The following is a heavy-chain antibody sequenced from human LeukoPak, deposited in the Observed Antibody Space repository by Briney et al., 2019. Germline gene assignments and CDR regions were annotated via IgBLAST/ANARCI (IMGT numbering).Heavy chain of an antibody. CDR2: IGWNGGSI. D-gene: IGHD3-16*01. CDR1: GFTFDDYS. CDR3: AKDLGPKRYYFDS. Sequence: GRSLRLSCAASGFTFDDYSMHWVRQAPGKGLEWVSGIGWNGGSIGYADSVKGRFTISRGSAKNSLYLEMNSLRPEDTALYYCAKDLGPKRYYFDSWSQGTLVTVSS. V-gene: IGHV3-9*01. J-gene: IGHJ4*02.